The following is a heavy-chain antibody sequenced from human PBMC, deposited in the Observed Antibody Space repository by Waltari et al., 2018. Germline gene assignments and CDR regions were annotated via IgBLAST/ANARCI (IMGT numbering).Heavy chain of an antibody. CDR2: IRSKANSYAT. D-gene: IGHD3-3*01. V-gene: IGHV3-73*02. Sequence: EVQLVESGGGLVQPGGSLKLSCAASGFTFSGSAMHWVRQASGKGLEWVGRIRSKANSYATAYAASVKGRFTISRDDSKNTAYLQMNSLKTEDTAVYYCTTITIFGVVMRDYWGQGTLVTVSS. J-gene: IGHJ4*02. CDR1: GFTFSGSA. CDR3: TTITIFGVVMRDY.